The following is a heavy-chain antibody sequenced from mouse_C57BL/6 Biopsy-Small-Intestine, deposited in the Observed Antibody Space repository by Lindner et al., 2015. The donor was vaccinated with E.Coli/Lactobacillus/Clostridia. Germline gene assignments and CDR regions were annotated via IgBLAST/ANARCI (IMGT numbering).Heavy chain of an antibody. J-gene: IGHJ2*01. CDR3: ARGDYDVGGNFDY. V-gene: IGHV1-7*01. CDR2: INPSSGYT. CDR1: GYTFTSYW. Sequence: VQLQESGAELAKPGASVKLSCKASGYTFTSYWMHWVKQRPGQGLEWIGYINPSSGYTKCNRKFKDKATLTADISSSTASMQLSSLTYEDSAVYYCARGDYDVGGNFDYWGQGTTLTVSS. D-gene: IGHD2-4*01.